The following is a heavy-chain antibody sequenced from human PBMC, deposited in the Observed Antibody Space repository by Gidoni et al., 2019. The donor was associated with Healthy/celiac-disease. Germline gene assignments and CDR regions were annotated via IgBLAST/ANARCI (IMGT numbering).Heavy chain of an antibody. D-gene: IGHD6-19*01. CDR3: ARVGYSSGWYDYYYYYGMDV. Sequence: QVQLVESGGGVVQPGRSLRLSCAASGFTFSSYGMHWVRQAPGKGLEWVAVIWYDGSNKYYADSVKGRFTISRDNSKNTLYLQMNSLRAEDTAVYYCARVGYSSGWYDYYYYYGMDVWGQGTTVTVSS. CDR1: GFTFSSYG. J-gene: IGHJ6*02. CDR2: IWYDGSNK. V-gene: IGHV3-33*08.